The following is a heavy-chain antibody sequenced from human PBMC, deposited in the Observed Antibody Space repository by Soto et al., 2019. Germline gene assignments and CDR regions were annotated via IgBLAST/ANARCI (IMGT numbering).Heavy chain of an antibody. V-gene: IGHV2-5*02. D-gene: IGHD3-3*01. CDR2: IYWDDDK. CDR3: AHRRYDFWSGQGWLDP. J-gene: IGHJ5*02. CDR1: GFSLSTSGVG. Sequence: SGPTLVNPTQTLTLTCTFSGFSLSTSGVGVGWIRQPPGKALEWLALIYWDDDKRYSPSLKSRLTITKDTSKNQVVLTMTNMDPVDTATYYCAHRRYDFWSGQGWLDPWGQGTLVTVSS.